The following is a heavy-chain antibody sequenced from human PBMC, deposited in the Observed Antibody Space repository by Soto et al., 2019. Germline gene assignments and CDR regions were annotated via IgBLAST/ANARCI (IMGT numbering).Heavy chain of an antibody. Sequence: SETLSLTCTVSGGSISSGDYYWSWIRQPPGKGLEWIGYIYYSGSTYYNPSLKSRVTISVDTSKNQFSLKLSSVTAADTAVYYCARDKGGSGWSRGYYNYYGMDVWGQGTTVTVSS. D-gene: IGHD6-19*01. CDR1: GGSISSGDYY. J-gene: IGHJ6*02. V-gene: IGHV4-30-4*01. CDR2: IYYSGST. CDR3: ARDKGGSGWSRGYYNYYGMDV.